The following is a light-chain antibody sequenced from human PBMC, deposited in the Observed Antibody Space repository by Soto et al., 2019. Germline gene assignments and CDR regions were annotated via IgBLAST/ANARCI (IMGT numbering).Light chain of an antibody. CDR3: ATWDDSLSGVL. CDR1: SSNIGAGYD. CDR2: GNS. Sequence: QSALTQPPSVSGAPGQRVTISCTGSSSNIGAGYDVHWYQQLPGTAPKLLIYGNSNRPSGVPDRFSGSKSGTSASLAIYGLRSEDEADYYCATWDDSLSGVLFGGGTKVTVL. V-gene: IGLV1-40*01. J-gene: IGLJ2*01.